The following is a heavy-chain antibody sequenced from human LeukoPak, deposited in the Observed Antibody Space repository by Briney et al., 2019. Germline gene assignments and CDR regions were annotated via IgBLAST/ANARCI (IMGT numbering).Heavy chain of an antibody. CDR2: LTDSGGHT. J-gene: IGHJ4*02. Sequence: GGSLRLSCAASGFTFSSNGMIWVRQAPGKGLEWISALTDSGGHTFYSDSVKGRFTISRDNPRNSLYLQMNSLRVEDTAIYYCRRIGTVGATDFWGQGTLVIVSS. CDR1: GFTFSSNG. V-gene: IGHV3-23*01. D-gene: IGHD1-26*01. CDR3: RRIGTVGATDF.